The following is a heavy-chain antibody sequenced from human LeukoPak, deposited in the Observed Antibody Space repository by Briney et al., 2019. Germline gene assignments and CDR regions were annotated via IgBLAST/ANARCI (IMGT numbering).Heavy chain of an antibody. Sequence: SETLSLTCTVSGGSISHHYWTWIRQTPGKGLEWIGYVYYNGLTSYNASLRRRLILSVDTARNQVSLKLTSVTAADTAVYYCTREVSTVTFDYWGQGTLVTVSS. CDR1: GGSISHHY. V-gene: IGHV4-59*11. D-gene: IGHD4-17*01. J-gene: IGHJ4*02. CDR2: VYYNGLT. CDR3: TREVSTVTFDY.